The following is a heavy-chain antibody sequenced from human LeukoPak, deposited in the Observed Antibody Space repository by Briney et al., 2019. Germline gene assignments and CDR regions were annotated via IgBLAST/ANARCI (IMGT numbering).Heavy chain of an antibody. D-gene: IGHD4-23*01. CDR2: INPNSGGT. J-gene: IGHJ4*02. CDR1: GYTFTGYY. CDR3: ARPSGGNSSYYFDY. V-gene: IGHV1-2*02. Sequence: ASVKVSCKASGYTFTGYYMHWVRQAPGQGLEWMGWINPNSGGTNYAQKFQGRVTMTRDTSISTAYMELSSLRSEDTAVYYCARPSGGNSSYYFDYWGQGTLVTVSS.